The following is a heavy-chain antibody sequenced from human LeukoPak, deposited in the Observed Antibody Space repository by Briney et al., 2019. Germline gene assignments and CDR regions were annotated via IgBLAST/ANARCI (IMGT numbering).Heavy chain of an antibody. CDR2: INPNSGGT. J-gene: IGHJ4*02. V-gene: IGHV1-2*02. CDR3: ARGGFGELLYGSENFDY. D-gene: IGHD3-10*01. CDR1: GYTFTGNY. Sequence: GASVKVSCKASGYTFTGNYMHWVRQAPGQGLEWMGWINPNSGGTNYAQKFQGRVTMTRDTSISTAYMELSRLRSDDTAVYYCARGGFGELLYGSENFDYWGQGTLVTVSS.